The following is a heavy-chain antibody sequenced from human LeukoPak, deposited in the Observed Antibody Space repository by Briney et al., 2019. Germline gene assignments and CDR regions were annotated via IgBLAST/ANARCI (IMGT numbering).Heavy chain of an antibody. Sequence: PGGSLRPSCAASGFKFDNYWMSWVRQAPGKGLEWVANIKQDGSVKYYVDSVKGRFTISRDNARNSQYLQMNSLRPEDTAVYYCARIGYSSSSFDYWGQGTLVTVSS. CDR2: IKQDGSVK. J-gene: IGHJ4*02. D-gene: IGHD6-6*01. CDR3: ARIGYSSSSFDY. CDR1: GFKFDNYW. V-gene: IGHV3-7*01.